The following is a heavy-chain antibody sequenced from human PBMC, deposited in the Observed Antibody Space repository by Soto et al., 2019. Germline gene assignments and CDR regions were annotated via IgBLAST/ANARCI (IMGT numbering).Heavy chain of an antibody. V-gene: IGHV4-4*02. J-gene: IGHJ3*02. CDR1: GGSISSSNW. D-gene: IGHD1-1*01. CDR3: AREKHTKGTGYAFDI. Sequence: QVQLQESGPGLVKPSGTLSLTCAVSGGSISSSNWWSWVRQPPGKGLEWIGEIYHSGSTNYNPSLKSRVTISVDKSKNQFSLKPSSVTAADTAVYYCAREKHTKGTGYAFDIWGQGTMVTVSS. CDR2: IYHSGST.